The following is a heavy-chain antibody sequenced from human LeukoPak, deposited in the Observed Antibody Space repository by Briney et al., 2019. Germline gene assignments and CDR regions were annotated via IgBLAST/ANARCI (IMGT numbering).Heavy chain of an antibody. CDR3: ARRLVAGKTNTFDY. Sequence: ASVKVSCKASGYTFTGYYMHWVRQAPGQGLEWMGWINPNSGGTNYAQKFQGRVTMTRDTSISTAYMELSRLRSDDTAVYYCARRLVAGKTNTFDYWGQGTLVTVSS. D-gene: IGHD5-12*01. J-gene: IGHJ4*02. CDR1: GYTFTGYY. CDR2: INPNSGGT. V-gene: IGHV1-2*02.